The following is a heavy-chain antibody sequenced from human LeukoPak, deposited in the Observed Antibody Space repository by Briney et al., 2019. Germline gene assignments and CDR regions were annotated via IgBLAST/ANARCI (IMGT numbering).Heavy chain of an antibody. CDR1: GGSISSYY. CDR3: ASLSLGYDSSGYLHCDY. V-gene: IGHV4-59*01. CDR2: IYYSGST. J-gene: IGHJ4*02. D-gene: IGHD3-22*01. Sequence: AETLTLTCTVSGGSISSYYWSWIRQPPGKGLEWIGYIYYSGSTNYYPSLKSRVTISVGTSKNNFFLTQSTVTTADTAVVYFASLSLGYDSSGYLHCDYWGQGTLVTVSS.